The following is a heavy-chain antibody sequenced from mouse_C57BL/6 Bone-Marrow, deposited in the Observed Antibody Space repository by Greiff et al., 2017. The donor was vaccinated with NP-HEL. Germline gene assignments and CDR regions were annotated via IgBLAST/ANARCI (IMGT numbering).Heavy chain of an antibody. CDR3: ARHEGYYDYDCWYFDV. D-gene: IGHD2-4*01. Sequence: VKLMESGAELVKPGASVKLSCKASGYTFTEYTIHWVKQRPGQGLEWIGRFYPGSGSIKYNEKFKDKATLTADKSSSTVYMELSRLTSEDSAVYFCARHEGYYDYDCWYFDVWGTGTTVTVSS. CDR2: FYPGSGSI. J-gene: IGHJ1*03. V-gene: IGHV1-62-2*01. CDR1: GYTFTEYT.